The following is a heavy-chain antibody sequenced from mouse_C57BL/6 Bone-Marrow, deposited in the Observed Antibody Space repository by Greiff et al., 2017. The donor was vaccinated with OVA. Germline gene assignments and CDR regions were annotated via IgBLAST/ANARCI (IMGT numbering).Heavy chain of an antibody. D-gene: IGHD1-1*01. J-gene: IGHJ1*03. CDR1: GYTFPDYY. CDR3: ARDYYGSSLLYWYFAF. V-gene: IGHV1-76*01. Sequence: QVQLQQSGAELVRPGASVKLSCKASGYTFPDYYINWVKQRPGQGLEWIARIYPGSGNTYYNEKFKGKATLTAEKSSSISYMPLSSLTSQDSAVSFFARDYYGSSLLYWYFAFWGTGTPVTVSS. CDR2: IYPGSGNT.